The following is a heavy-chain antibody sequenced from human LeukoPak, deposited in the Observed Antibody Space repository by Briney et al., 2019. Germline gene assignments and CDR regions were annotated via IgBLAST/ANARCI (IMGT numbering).Heavy chain of an antibody. D-gene: IGHD6-13*01. CDR2: ISAYNGNT. J-gene: IGHJ5*02. CDR3: ARDLAAICCDP. V-gene: IGHV1-18*01. Sequence: ASVKVSCKASGYTFTSYGISWVRQATGQGLEWMGWISAYNGNTNYAQKLQGRVTMTTDTSTSTAYMELRSLRSDDRAVYYCARDLAAICCDPWGRGTVVSVSS. CDR1: GYTFTSYG.